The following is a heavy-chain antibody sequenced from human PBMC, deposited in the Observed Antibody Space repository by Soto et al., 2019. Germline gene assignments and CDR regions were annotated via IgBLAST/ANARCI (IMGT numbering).Heavy chain of an antibody. J-gene: IGHJ6*02. CDR2: VWYDGSNG. Sequence: GGSLRLSCTASGFIFSNFGMHWVRQAPGKGLEWVAGVWYDGSNGVSAESVKGRFTISRDNSKNTLYLQMTSLRAEDTAVYYCARDPRTARASAMDVGGQGTTVPGSS. V-gene: IGHV3-33*01. CDR1: GFIFSNFG. CDR3: ARDPRTARASAMDV. D-gene: IGHD6-6*01.